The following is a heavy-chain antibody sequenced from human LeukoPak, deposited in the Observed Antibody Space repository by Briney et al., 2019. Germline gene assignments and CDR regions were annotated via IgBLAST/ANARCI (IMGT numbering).Heavy chain of an antibody. CDR1: GFTVSSNY. J-gene: IGHJ4*02. CDR3: ARESGIAAAHFDY. Sequence: GGSLRLSCAASGFTVSSNYMSWVRQAPGKGLEWVSVIYSGGSTYYADSVKGRFTTSRDNSKNTLYLQMNSLRAEDTAVYYCARESGIAAAHFDYWGQGTLVTVSS. CDR2: IYSGGST. V-gene: IGHV3-53*01. D-gene: IGHD6-13*01.